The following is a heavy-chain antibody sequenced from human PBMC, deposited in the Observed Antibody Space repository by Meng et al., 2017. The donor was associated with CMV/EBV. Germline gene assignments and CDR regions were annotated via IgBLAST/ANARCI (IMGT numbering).Heavy chain of an antibody. J-gene: IGHJ6*01. CDR2: INPSGGST. CDR3: ARDGEQQLVDYYYGMDV. Sequence: VKVSCKASGYTFTSYSMHWVRQAPGQGLEWMGIINPSGGSTSYAQKFQGRVTMTRDTSTSTVYMELSSLRSEDTAVYYCARDGEQQLVDYYYGMDVWGQGATVTVSS. CDR1: GYTFTSYS. D-gene: IGHD6-13*01. V-gene: IGHV1-46*01.